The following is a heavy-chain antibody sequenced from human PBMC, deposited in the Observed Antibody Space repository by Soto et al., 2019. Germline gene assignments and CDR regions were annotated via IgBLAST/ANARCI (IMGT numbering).Heavy chain of an antibody. CDR3: AKDQDTDRGGYDTGNAFDI. V-gene: IGHV3-23*01. J-gene: IGHJ3*02. D-gene: IGHD5-18*01. CDR1: GFTFSSYA. Sequence: GGSLRLSCAASGFTFSSYAMSWVRQAPGKGLECVSAISGSGGSTYYADSVKGRITSARDNDKNTLYLEMNRLRAEDTAVYYCAKDQDTDRGGYDTGNAFDIWGQGTKVTV. CDR2: ISGSGGST.